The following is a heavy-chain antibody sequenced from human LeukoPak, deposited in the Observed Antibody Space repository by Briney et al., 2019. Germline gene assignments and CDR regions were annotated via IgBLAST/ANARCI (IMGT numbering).Heavy chain of an antibody. D-gene: IGHD6-13*01. CDR1: GGSISSSSYY. J-gene: IGHJ4*02. V-gene: IGHV4-39*01. CDR3: ARQGITATGKLDY. Sequence: SETLSLTCTVSGGSISSSSYYWGWIRQPPGKGLEWIGSIYSSGNTYYNPSLKSRVTISVDTSNNQFSLKLNSVTAADTAVYYCARQGITATGKLDYWSQGTLVTVSS. CDR2: IYSSGNT.